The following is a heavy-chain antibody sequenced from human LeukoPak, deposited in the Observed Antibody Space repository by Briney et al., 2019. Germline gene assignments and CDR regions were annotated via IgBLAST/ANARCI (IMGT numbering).Heavy chain of an antibody. CDR2: IIPIREAA. D-gene: IGHD3-22*01. Sequence: SVKVSCKASGGAFSTYAITWVRQAPGQGLELMGGIIPIREAANYAQKFQDRLIITADESTTTAYMELSSLRSDDTAVYYCGRNYYDTSGYYYYDYWGQGTLVTVSS. CDR1: GGAFSTYA. J-gene: IGHJ4*02. V-gene: IGHV1-69*01. CDR3: GRNYYDTSGYYYYDY.